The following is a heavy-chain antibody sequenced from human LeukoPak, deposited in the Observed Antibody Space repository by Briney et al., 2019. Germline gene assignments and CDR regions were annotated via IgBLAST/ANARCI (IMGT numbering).Heavy chain of an antibody. CDR2: IYYSGST. Sequence: SETLSLTCTVSGGSISSYYWCWIRQPPGKGLEWIGYIYYSGSTNYNPSLKSRVTISVDTSKNKFSLKLSSVTAADTAVYYCALSGYRRAFDIWGQGTMVTVSS. CDR3: ALSGYRRAFDI. J-gene: IGHJ3*02. V-gene: IGHV4-59*01. D-gene: IGHD3-3*01. CDR1: GGSISSYY.